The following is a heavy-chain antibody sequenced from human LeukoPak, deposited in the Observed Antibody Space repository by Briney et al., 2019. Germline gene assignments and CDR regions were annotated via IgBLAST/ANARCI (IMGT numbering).Heavy chain of an antibody. CDR2: IKQDGSEK. CDR1: GFTFSSYW. Sequence: PGGSLRLSCAASGFTFSSYWMSWVRQAPGKGLEWVANIKQDGSEKYYVDSVEGRFTISRDNAKNSLYLQMNSLRAEDTAVYYCATVDTAMVTRFDYWGQGTLVTVSS. D-gene: IGHD5-18*01. V-gene: IGHV3-7*01. J-gene: IGHJ4*02. CDR3: ATVDTAMVTRFDY.